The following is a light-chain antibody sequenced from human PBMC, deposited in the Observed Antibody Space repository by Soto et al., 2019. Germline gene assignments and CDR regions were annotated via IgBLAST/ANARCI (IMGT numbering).Light chain of an antibody. CDR2: DTS. V-gene: IGKV3-15*01. CDR3: QQYNNWPLT. J-gene: IGKJ4*01. Sequence: EVVMTQSPDTLSVSPGDGATLSCRASQNVHSDLAWYQQKPGQAPSLVIYDTSTRATDIPVRFTGGGSGTEVTLTISSLKSEDFAVYYCQQYNNWPLTVGGGTKVEIK. CDR1: QNVHSD.